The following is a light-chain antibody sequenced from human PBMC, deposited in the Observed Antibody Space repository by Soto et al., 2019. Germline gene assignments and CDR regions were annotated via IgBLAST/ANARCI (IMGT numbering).Light chain of an antibody. CDR1: RSDVGGYNY. CDR2: EAT. J-gene: IGLJ2*01. V-gene: IGLV2-8*01. CDR3: SSFAGGGNPVL. Sequence: QSALTQPPSASGSLGQSVTISCTGTRSDVGGYNYVSWHQQHPGKAPKVMIYEATKRPPGVPDRFSGSKSGNTASLTVSGLQAEDEADYYCSSFAGGGNPVLLGGGTQRTVL.